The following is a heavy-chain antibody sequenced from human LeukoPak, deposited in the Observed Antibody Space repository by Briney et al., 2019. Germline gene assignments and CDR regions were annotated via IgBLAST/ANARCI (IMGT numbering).Heavy chain of an antibody. J-gene: IGHJ4*02. CDR1: GYSISSGYY. V-gene: IGHV4-38-2*02. CDR3: ARFPYSSGWGADY. CDR2: IYHSGST. Sequence: TSETLSLTCTVSGYSISSGYYWGWIRQPPGKGLEWIGSIYHSGSTYYNPSLKSRVTISVDTSKNQFSLKLSSVTAADTAVYYCARFPYSSGWGADYWGQGTLVTVSS. D-gene: IGHD6-19*01.